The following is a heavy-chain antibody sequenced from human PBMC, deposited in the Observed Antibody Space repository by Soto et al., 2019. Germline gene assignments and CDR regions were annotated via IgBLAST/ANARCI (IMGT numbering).Heavy chain of an antibody. CDR2: IWDDGSKK. V-gene: IGHV3-33*01. CDR3: VTEGRNTGARSLGYFNY. J-gene: IGHJ4*02. CDR1: GLNFRGYG. D-gene: IGHD5-12*01. Sequence: QVQLVESGGGVVQPGTSLRLCCAASGLNFRGYGFHWVRQAPGKGLDWVAVIWDDGSKKFYADSVKGRFTFSRDDSRNTLFLQINSLRDEDTAIYSCVTEGRNTGARSLGYFNYWGQGTLVTVSS.